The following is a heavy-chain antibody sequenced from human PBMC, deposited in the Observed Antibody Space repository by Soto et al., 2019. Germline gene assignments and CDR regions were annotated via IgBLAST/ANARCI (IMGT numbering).Heavy chain of an antibody. J-gene: IGHJ4*02. Sequence: SETLSLTCTVSGGSISSAAYYWSWIRQHPGKGLEWIGYISHSGSTYYNPSLKSRVIISVDTSKNQFSLILTSVTAADTAVYYCAREYTYGSNFFDCWGQGALVTVSS. CDR2: ISHSGST. CDR1: GGSISSAAYY. D-gene: IGHD5-18*01. CDR3: AREYTYGSNFFDC. V-gene: IGHV4-31*03.